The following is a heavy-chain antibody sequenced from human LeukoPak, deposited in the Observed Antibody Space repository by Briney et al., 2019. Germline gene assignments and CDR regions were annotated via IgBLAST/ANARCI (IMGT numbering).Heavy chain of an antibody. CDR2: IYPDDSDT. CDR1: GYSFTSYW. D-gene: IGHD6-19*01. CDR3: ARVRLSGWYYFDY. Sequence: PGESLKISCKGSGYSFTSYWIGWVRQMPGKGLEWMGIIYPDDSDTRYSPSFQGQVTISADKSMTTAYLQWSSLKASDTAMYYCARVRLSGWYYFDYWGQGTLLTVSS. J-gene: IGHJ4*02. V-gene: IGHV5-51*01.